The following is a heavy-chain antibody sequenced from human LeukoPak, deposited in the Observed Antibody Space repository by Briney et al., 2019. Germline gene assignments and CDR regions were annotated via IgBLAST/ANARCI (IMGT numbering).Heavy chain of an antibody. J-gene: IGHJ4*02. CDR1: GFTFSSYG. V-gene: IGHV3-30*02. Sequence: PGGSLRLSCAASGFTFSSYGMHWVRQAPGKGLEWVAFIRYDGSNKYYADSVKGRFTISRDNSKNTLYLQMNSLRAEDTAVYYCARDKGSIAAAGTSDYWGQGTLVTVSS. CDR3: ARDKGSIAAAGTSDY. D-gene: IGHD6-13*01. CDR2: IRYDGSNK.